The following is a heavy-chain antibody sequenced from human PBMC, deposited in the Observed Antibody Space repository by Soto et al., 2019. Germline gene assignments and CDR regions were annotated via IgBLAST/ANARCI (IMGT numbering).Heavy chain of an antibody. D-gene: IGHD2-15*01. CDR2: INWNGGST. CDR1: GFTFDDYG. J-gene: IGHJ6*03. CDR3: ARRKGYCSRGSCYYYYYMDV. Sequence: EVQLVESGGGVVRPGGSLSLACAASGFTFDDYGMSWVRQAPGKGLEWVSGINWNGGSTGYADSVKGRFTISRDNAKNSLYLQMNSLRAEDAALYHCARRKGYCSRGSCYYYYYMDVWGKGTTVTVSS. V-gene: IGHV3-20*01.